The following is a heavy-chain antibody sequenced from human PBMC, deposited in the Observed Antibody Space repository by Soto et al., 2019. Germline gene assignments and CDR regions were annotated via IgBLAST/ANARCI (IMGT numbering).Heavy chain of an antibody. D-gene: IGHD6-25*01. J-gene: IGHJ5*02. CDR2: IYYDGST. Sequence: HVQLQESGPGLVKPSETLSLTCTVSGGSISTYYWSWIRQPPGKGLEWIGYIYYDGSTSYNPSLRCRVTISVDTSKNQFSLILSSVTSADTAVYYCARDQLSSGLYVWFDPWGQGTLVTVSS. V-gene: IGHV4-59*01. CDR3: ARDQLSSGLYVWFDP. CDR1: GGSISTYY.